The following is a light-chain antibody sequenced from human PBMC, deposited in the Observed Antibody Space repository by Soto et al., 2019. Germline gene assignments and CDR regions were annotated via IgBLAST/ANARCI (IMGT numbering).Light chain of an antibody. J-gene: IGLJ1*01. Sequence: LTHPGYVSGSHGQAITITCTGNSSDVGGYNYVSWYQQHPGKAPKLMIYDVRNRPSGVSNRFSGSKSVNTASLTISGLQAEDEADYYCSSYTTISTYVFGTGTKVTVL. CDR2: DVR. CDR3: SSYTTISTYV. V-gene: IGLV2-14*01. CDR1: SSDVGGYNY.